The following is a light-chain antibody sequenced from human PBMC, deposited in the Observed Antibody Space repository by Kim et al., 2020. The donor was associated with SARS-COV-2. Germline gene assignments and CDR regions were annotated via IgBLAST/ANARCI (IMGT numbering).Light chain of an antibody. CDR2: WAS. CDR3: KQYNSTPRT. Sequence: DIVMTQSPDSLAVSLGERATINGKSSQSVLYSSNNKNYLAWYQQKPGQPPKLLIYWASTRESGVPDRFSGSGSGTDFTLTISSLQAEDVAVYYCKQYNSTPRTFGQGTKVDIK. V-gene: IGKV4-1*01. CDR1: QSVLYSSNNKNY. J-gene: IGKJ1*01.